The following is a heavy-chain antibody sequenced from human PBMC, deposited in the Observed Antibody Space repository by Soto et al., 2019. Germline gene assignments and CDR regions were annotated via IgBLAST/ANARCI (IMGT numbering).Heavy chain of an antibody. Sequence: PGESLKISCEASGYSFTSHWIGWVRQMPGKGLEWMGIIYPGDSDTRYSPAFQGQVTISADKSITYLQWSSLKASDTAMYYCARHPGTMDTSDLDYWGQGTLVTVSS. D-gene: IGHD1-1*01. CDR1: GYSFTSHW. J-gene: IGHJ4*02. V-gene: IGHV5-51*01. CDR2: IYPGDSDT. CDR3: ARHPGTMDTSDLDY.